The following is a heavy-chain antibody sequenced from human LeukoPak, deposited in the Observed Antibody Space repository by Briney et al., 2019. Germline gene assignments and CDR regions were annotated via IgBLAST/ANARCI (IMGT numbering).Heavy chain of an antibody. CDR2: INPNSGGT. V-gene: IGHV1-2*02. J-gene: IGHJ5*02. Sequence: ASVKVSCKASGYTFTGYYMHWVRQAPGQGLEWMGWINPNSGGTNYAQKFQGRVTMTRDTSISTAYMELSRLRSDDTAVYYCASEVVVAATPWAPYDPWGQGTLVTVSS. CDR1: GYTFTGYY. D-gene: IGHD2-15*01. CDR3: ASEVVVAATPWAPYDP.